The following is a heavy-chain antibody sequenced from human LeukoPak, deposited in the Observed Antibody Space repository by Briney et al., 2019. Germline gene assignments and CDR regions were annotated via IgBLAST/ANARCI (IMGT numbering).Heavy chain of an antibody. CDR1: GFTFDDYA. V-gene: IGHV3-9*01. CDR3: AKVMSTYYYDSSGPGQNTFDY. CDR2: ISWNSGSI. D-gene: IGHD3-22*01. Sequence: GRSLRLSCAASGFTFDDYAMHWVWQAPGKGLEWVSGISWNSGSIGYADSVKGRFTISRDNAKNSLYLQMNSLRAEDTALYYCAKVMSTYYYDSSGPGQNTFDYWGQGTLVTVSS. J-gene: IGHJ4*02.